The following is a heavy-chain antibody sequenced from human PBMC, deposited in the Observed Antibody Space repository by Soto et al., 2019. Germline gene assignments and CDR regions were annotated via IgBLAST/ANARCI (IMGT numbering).Heavy chain of an antibody. CDR2: ISYDGGNE. J-gene: IGHJ4*02. Sequence: QVQLVQSGGGVVQPGRSLRLSCAGSGFTFSSYGIHWVRQAPGKGLEWVALISYDGGNEKYTESVKDRFTISRDVSHNVAYLQMSSLRTEYTAMYYCAKDRYSGTYPTAFDYWGQGSLVTVSS. CDR1: GFTFSSYG. V-gene: IGHV3-30*18. D-gene: IGHD1-26*01. CDR3: AKDRYSGTYPTAFDY.